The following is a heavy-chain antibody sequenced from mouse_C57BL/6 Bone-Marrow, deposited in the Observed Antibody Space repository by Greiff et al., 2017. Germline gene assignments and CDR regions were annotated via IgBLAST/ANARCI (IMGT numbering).Heavy chain of an antibody. CDR3: ARPYYSNDWDFDV. J-gene: IGHJ1*03. CDR2: IYPGSGST. D-gene: IGHD2-5*01. CDR1: GYTFTSYW. Sequence: VQLQQPGAELVKPGASVKLSCKASGYTFTSYWMTWVKQRPGQGLEWIGDIYPGSGSTNYTEKVKGKSTLTVDTSSSTAYMQLSSLTSEDSAVYYCARPYYSNDWDFDVGGRGTTVTVSA. V-gene: IGHV1-55*01.